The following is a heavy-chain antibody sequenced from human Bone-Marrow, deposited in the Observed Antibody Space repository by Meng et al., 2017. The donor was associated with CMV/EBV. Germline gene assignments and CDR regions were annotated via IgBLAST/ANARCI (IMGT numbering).Heavy chain of an antibody. CDR3: ASPVLSGGSDY. CDR2: INSDGSST. V-gene: IGHV3-74*01. CDR1: GFTFSSYW. D-gene: IGHD1-26*01. Sequence: GESLKISCAASGFTFSSYWMHWVRQAPGKGLVWVSRINSDGSSTSYADSVKGRFTISRDNAKNTLYLQMNSLRAEDTAVYYCASPVLSGGSDYWGQGTRVTGSS. J-gene: IGHJ4*02.